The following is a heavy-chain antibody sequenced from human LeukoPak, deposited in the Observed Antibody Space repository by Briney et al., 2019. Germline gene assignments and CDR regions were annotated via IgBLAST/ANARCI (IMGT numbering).Heavy chain of an antibody. CDR3: AKDPGGYYYFFDY. D-gene: IGHD3-3*01. Sequence: GGSLRLSCAASGFTFSSYVMSWVRQAPGKGLEWVSAISGSDGNTYYADSVKGRFTISRDNSKNTLYLQMNSLRAEDTAIYYCAKDPGGYYYFFDYWGQGTLVTVSS. J-gene: IGHJ4*02. CDR1: GFTFSSYV. CDR2: ISGSDGNT. V-gene: IGHV3-23*01.